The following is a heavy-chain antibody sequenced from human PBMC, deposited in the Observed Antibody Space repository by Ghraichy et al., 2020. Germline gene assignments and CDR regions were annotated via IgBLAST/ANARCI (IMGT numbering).Heavy chain of an antibody. CDR3: ARGYSSSWSLFDY. CDR2: IFHSGRA. D-gene: IGHD6-13*01. CDR1: GFSISSGYH. V-gene: IGHV4-38-2*02. Sequence: SETLSLTCSVSGFSISSGYHWGWIRQPPGKGLEWIGSIFHSGRADYNPSLKSRVTISLDTSKNQFSLKLTSVTAADTAVYYCARGYSSSWSLFDYWGQGTLVTVSS. J-gene: IGHJ4*02.